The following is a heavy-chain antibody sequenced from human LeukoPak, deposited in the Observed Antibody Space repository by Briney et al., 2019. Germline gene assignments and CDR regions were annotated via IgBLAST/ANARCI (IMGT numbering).Heavy chain of an antibody. CDR3: TRLGGSPPYFDY. D-gene: IGHD3-16*01. CDR2: IRSKGDTYAT. J-gene: IGHJ4*02. V-gene: IGHV3-73*01. CDR1: GFTFSDSA. Sequence: PGGSLRLSCAASGFTFSDSAMHWVRQASGKGLEWVGRIRSKGDTYATEYAASVKGRFTISRDDSKNTAYLQMDSLKTEDTAVYFCTRLGGSPPYFDYWGQGTLVTVSS.